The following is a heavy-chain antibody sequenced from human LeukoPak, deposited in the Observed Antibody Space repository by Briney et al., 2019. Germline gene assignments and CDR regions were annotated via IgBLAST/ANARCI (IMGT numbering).Heavy chain of an antibody. CDR3: ARGQGIVDY. CDR2: INHSGST. Sequence: SETLSLTCAVYGGSFSGYYWSWIRQPPGKGLEWIGEINHSGSTNYNPSLKSRVTISVDTSKNQFSLKLSSVTAADTAVYYCARGQGIVDYWGQGTLVTVSS. V-gene: IGHV4-34*01. CDR1: GGSFSGYY. D-gene: IGHD2-15*01. J-gene: IGHJ4*02.